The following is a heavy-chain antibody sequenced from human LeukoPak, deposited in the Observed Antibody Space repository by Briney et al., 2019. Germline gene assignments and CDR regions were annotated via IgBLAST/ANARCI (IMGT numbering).Heavy chain of an antibody. Sequence: SVKVSCKASGGSFSDYPINWVRQAPGQRLEWLGGIIPKYSAPNYAQAFQGRVTITADESTNTVYMEMSGLRPDDTAVYYCVRPDRIFGVPAAFDAWGQGTLVAVSS. CDR3: VRPDRIFGVPAAFDA. D-gene: IGHD3-3*02. V-gene: IGHV1-69*01. CDR2: IIPKYSAP. J-gene: IGHJ3*01. CDR1: GGSFSDYP.